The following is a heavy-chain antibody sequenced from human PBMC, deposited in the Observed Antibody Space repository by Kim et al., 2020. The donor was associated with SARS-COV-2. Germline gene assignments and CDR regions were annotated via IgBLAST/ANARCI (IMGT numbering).Heavy chain of an antibody. D-gene: IGHD2-21*02. V-gene: IGHV4-31*03. CDR2: IYYSGST. Sequence: SETLSLTCTVSGGSISSGGYYWSWIRQHPGKGLEWIGYIYYSGSTYYNPSLKSRVTISVDTSKNQFSLKLSSVTAADTAVYYCARVGVVTAATHFDYWGQGTLVTVSS. J-gene: IGHJ4*02. CDR1: GGSISSGGYY. CDR3: ARVGVVTAATHFDY.